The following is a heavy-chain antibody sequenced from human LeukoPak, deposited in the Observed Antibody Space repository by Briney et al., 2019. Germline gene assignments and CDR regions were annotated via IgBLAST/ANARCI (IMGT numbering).Heavy chain of an antibody. CDR1: GFTFSSYG. D-gene: IGHD6-19*01. V-gene: IGHV3-30*02. J-gene: IGHJ4*02. Sequence: GGSLRLSCAASGFTFSSYGMHWVRQAPGKGLEWVAFIRYDGSNKYYADSVKGRFTISRDNAKNSLYLQMNSLRAEDTAVYYCARDVYGSGWSFDYWGQGTLVTVSS. CDR2: IRYDGSNK. CDR3: ARDVYGSGWSFDY.